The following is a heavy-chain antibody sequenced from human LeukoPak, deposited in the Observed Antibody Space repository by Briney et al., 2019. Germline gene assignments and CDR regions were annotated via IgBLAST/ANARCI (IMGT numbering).Heavy chain of an antibody. V-gene: IGHV3-23*01. CDR2: LTDSGDAT. D-gene: IGHD5-12*01. J-gene: IGHJ5*02. Sequence: PGGSLRLSCAVSGFTFSHYAMSWVRQAPGTGLEWVGSLTDSGDATYYADSVKGRLTISRDNSNQALYLHTSGLRDKETAVYYCARGYSHNSGGWLDPWGQGTLVTVSS. CDR1: GFTFSHYA. CDR3: ARGYSHNSGGWLDP.